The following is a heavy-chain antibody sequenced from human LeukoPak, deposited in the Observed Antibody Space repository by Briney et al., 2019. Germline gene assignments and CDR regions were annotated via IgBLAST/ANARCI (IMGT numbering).Heavy chain of an antibody. CDR1: GYTFSDYY. J-gene: IGHJ4*02. CDR3: ARSGRLGYCSGGSCFRWDY. V-gene: IGHV5-51*01. D-gene: IGHD2-15*01. Sequence: GESLKISCQASGYTFSDYYTGWVRQMPGKGLEWMGIIYPDDSDTKYSPSFQGQVTISADKSISTAYLQWSSLKASDTAMYYCARSGRLGYCSGGSCFRWDYWGQGTLVTVSS. CDR2: IYPDDSDT.